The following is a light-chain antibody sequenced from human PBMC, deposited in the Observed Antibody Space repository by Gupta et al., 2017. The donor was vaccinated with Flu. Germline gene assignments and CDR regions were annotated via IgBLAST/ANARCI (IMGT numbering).Light chain of an antibody. CDR1: QSLVHSDGNTY. CDR3: MQGAHWLET. CDR2: KGS. Sequence: VTLGQPASISCRSSQSLVHSDGNTYLTWFQQRPGQSPRRLIYKGSKRDSGVPDRFSGSGSGTEYTLKISRVEAEDVGVYYCMQGAHWLETFGQGTKLEIK. J-gene: IGKJ2*01. V-gene: IGKV2-30*02.